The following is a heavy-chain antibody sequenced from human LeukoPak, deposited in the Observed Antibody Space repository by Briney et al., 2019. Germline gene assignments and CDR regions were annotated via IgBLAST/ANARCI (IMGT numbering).Heavy chain of an antibody. Sequence: PGGSLRLSCAASGFTFSRYWMHWVRQAPGKGLVWVSGIDSDGHTTFYADYVKGRFTISRDNARNTLFLQMNSLGAEDTAVYYCATLAYGPDYWGQGTLVTVS. CDR1: GFTFSRYW. CDR3: ATLAYGPDY. CDR2: IDSDGHTT. V-gene: IGHV3-74*01. D-gene: IGHD3-10*01. J-gene: IGHJ4*02.